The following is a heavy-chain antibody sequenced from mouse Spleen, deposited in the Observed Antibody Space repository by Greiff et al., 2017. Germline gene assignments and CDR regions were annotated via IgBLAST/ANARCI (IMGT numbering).Heavy chain of an antibody. J-gene: IGHJ2*01. CDR2: ISYDGSN. V-gene: IGHV3-6*02. Sequence: VQLKQSGPGLVKPSQSLSLTCSVTGYSITSGYYWNWIRQFPGNKLEWMGYISYDGSNNYNPSLKNRISITRDTSKNQFFLKLNSVTTEDTATYYCASVYEYDGHFDYWGQGTTLTVSS. D-gene: IGHD2-4*01. CDR3: ASVYEYDGHFDY. CDR1: GYSITSGYY.